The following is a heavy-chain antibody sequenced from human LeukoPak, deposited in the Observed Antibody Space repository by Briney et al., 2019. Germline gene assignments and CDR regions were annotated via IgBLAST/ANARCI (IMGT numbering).Heavy chain of an antibody. CDR2: ISGSGGST. D-gene: IGHD3-10*01. CDR3: AKKTDYYASGSSWHYFDY. J-gene: IGHJ4*02. Sequence: GGSLRLSCAASGFTFSSYAMSWVGQAQGKGLEWVSAISGSGGSTYYADSVKGRFTISRDDSKNTLYLQMNSLRAEDTAVYYCAKKTDYYASGSSWHYFDYWGQGTLVTVSS. V-gene: IGHV3-23*01. CDR1: GFTFSSYA.